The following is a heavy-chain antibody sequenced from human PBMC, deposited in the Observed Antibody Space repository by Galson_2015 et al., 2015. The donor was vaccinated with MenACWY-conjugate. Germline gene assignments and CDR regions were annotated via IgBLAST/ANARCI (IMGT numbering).Heavy chain of an antibody. CDR1: GFTFRRFG. D-gene: IGHD6-13*01. CDR3: AKDGSVPYSTISYYFYMDV. V-gene: IGHV3-30*18. J-gene: IGHJ6*03. CDR2: ISYDGSNE. Sequence: SLRLSCAASGFTFRRFGMHWVRQAPGKGLEWMAVISYDGSNESYADSVKGRFTISRDNSKNTLYLQMNSLRADDTAVYYCAKDGSVPYSTISYYFYMDVWGKGTTVTVSS.